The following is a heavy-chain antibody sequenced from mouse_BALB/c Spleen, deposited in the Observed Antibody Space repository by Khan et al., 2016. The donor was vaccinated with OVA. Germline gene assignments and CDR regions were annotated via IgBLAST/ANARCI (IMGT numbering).Heavy chain of an antibody. CDR3: ARQPYYHYNIMDY. Sequence: QVQLKESGPGLVAPSQSLSITCTISGFSLTNYGVHWVRQPPGKGLEWLVVIWSDGSTTYNSALKSRMTITKDNSKSQVFLEMNSLQTADTTLYFCARQPYYHYNIMDYWGQGTSDTVSS. CDR1: GFSLTNYG. J-gene: IGHJ4*01. V-gene: IGHV2-6-1*01. CDR2: IWSDGST. D-gene: IGHD2-10*01.